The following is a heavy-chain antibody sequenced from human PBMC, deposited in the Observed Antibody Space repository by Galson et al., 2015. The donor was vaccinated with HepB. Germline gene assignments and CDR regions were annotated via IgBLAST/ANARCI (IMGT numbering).Heavy chain of an antibody. V-gene: IGHV5-51*01. D-gene: IGHD6-6*01. CDR3: ARQSIAASRPTKTGHFDY. Sequence: QSGAEVKKPGESLKISCKGSGYSFTSYWIGWVRQMPGKGLEWMGIIYPGDSDTRYSPSFQGRVTISADKSISTAYLQWSSLKASDTAMYYCARQSIAASRPTKTGHFDYWGQGTLVTVSS. CDR1: GYSFTSYW. CDR2: IYPGDSDT. J-gene: IGHJ4*02.